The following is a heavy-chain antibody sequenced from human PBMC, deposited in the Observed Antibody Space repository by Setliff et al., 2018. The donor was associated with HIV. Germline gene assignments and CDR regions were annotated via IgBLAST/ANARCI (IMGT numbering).Heavy chain of an antibody. CDR3: ASLEGGYTYAPSP. J-gene: IGHJ5*02. Sequence: GGSLRLSCAASGFTFSNYGMHWVRQAPGKGLEWVAFIQHDGNNKYYADSVKGRFTTSRDNSKNTLYLRMNSLRAEDTAVYYCASLEGGYTYAPSPWGQGTLVTVSS. CDR1: GFTFSNYG. CDR2: IQHDGNNK. D-gene: IGHD5-18*01. V-gene: IGHV3-30*02.